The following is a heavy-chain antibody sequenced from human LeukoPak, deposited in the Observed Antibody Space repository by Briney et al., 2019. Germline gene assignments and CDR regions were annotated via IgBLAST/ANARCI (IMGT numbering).Heavy chain of an antibody. CDR3: ARGDLIAAAGTEPTGFDY. J-gene: IGHJ4*02. V-gene: IGHV3-21*01. D-gene: IGHD6-13*01. CDR2: ISSSSSYI. Sequence: GGSLRLSCAASGFTFSSYSMNWVRQAPGKGLEWVSSISSSSSYIYYADSVKGRFTISRDNAKNSLYLQMNSLRAEDTAVYYCARGDLIAAAGTEPTGFDYWGQGALVTVSS. CDR1: GFTFSSYS.